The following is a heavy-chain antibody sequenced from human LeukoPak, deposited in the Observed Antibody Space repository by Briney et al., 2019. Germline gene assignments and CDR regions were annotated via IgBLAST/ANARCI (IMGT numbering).Heavy chain of an antibody. CDR1: GGSISSYY. CDR2: IYTSGST. D-gene: IGHD3-9*01. V-gene: IGHV4-4*07. J-gene: IGHJ4*02. CDR3: AREERNILTGYKGFDY. Sequence: SETLSLTCTVSGGSISSYYWSWIRQPAGKGLEWIGRIYTSGSTNYNPSLKSRVTMSVDTSKNQFSLKLSSVTAADTAVYYCAREERNILTGYKGFDYWGQGTLVTVSS.